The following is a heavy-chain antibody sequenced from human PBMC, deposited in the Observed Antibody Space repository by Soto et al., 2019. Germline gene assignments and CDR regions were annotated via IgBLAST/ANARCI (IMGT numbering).Heavy chain of an antibody. CDR1: GFTFSSYV. V-gene: IGHV3-23*01. Sequence: EVQLLASGGGVVQPGGSQRLSCAVSGFTFSSYVMSWVRQAPGNGLEWVSSISGSGGGTHYAESVKGRFLISRDNSKNMLYLQVNSLSAEDTAVYYCAKDAATTFQYYYYGMDVWGQGTTVTVSS. J-gene: IGHJ6*02. CDR3: AKDAATTFQYYYYGMDV. CDR2: ISGSGGGT. D-gene: IGHD3-16*01.